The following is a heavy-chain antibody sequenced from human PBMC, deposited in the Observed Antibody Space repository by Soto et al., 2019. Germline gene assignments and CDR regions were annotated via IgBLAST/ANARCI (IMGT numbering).Heavy chain of an antibody. CDR2: ISGYNGNT. D-gene: IGHD6-19*01. CDR1: GYTFSNYG. Sequence: ASVKVSCKTSGYTFSNYGINWVRQAPGQGLEWMGWISGYNGNTNYAQTVNGRVTMTTDTSTGTVYMELRSLKSDDTAIYYCSRFIMVGGWFDPNYYHGMDVWGEGTTVTVSS. J-gene: IGHJ6*04. CDR3: SRFIMVGGWFDPNYYHGMDV. V-gene: IGHV1-18*01.